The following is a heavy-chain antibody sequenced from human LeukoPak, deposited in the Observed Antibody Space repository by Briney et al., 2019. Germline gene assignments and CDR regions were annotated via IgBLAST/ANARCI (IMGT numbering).Heavy chain of an antibody. V-gene: IGHV3-23*01. Sequence: GGSLRLSCAASGFTFSSYAMSWVRQAPGKGLEWVSAISGSDSSTYYADSVKGRFTISRDNSKNTLYLQMNSLRAEDTAVYYCAKVLSGSYSYYFDYWGQGTLVTVSS. CDR3: AKVLSGSYSYYFDY. J-gene: IGHJ4*02. CDR1: GFTFSSYA. CDR2: ISGSDSST. D-gene: IGHD1-26*01.